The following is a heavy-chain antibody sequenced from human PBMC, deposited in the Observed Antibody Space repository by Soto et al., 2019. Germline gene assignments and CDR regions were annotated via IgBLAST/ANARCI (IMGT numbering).Heavy chain of an antibody. V-gene: IGHV3-30-3*01. J-gene: IGHJ4*02. D-gene: IGHD6-19*01. CDR1: GFTFSSYA. Sequence: GGSLRLSCAASGFTFSSYAMHWVRQAPGKGLEWVAVISYDGSNKYYADSVKGRFTISRDNSKNTLYLQMNSLRAEDTAGYYCARENGERYSSGWFDYWGQGTLVTVSS. CDR3: ARENGERYSSGWFDY. CDR2: ISYDGSNK.